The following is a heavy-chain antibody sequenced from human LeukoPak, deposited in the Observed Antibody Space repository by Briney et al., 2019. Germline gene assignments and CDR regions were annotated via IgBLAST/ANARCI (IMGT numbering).Heavy chain of an antibody. Sequence: GGSLRLSCAASGFTFSSYAMSWVRQAPGKGLEWVSAISGSGGSTYYADSVKGRFTISRDNSKNTLYLQMNSLRAEDTAVYYCAKVYSSSWYPYYYYGMDVWGQGTTVTVSS. CDR2: ISGSGGST. J-gene: IGHJ6*02. V-gene: IGHV3-23*01. CDR3: AKVYSSSWYPYYYYGMDV. CDR1: GFTFSSYA. D-gene: IGHD6-13*01.